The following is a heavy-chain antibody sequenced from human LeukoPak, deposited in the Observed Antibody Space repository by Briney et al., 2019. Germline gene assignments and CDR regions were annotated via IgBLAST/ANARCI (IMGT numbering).Heavy chain of an antibody. Sequence: SETLSLTCTVSGGSISSGGYYWCWIRQHPGKGLEWIGYIYYSGSTYYNPSLKSRVTISVDTSKNQFSLKLSSVTAADTAVYYCARDLALDCSSTSCPGGGFDPWGQGTLVTVSS. D-gene: IGHD2-2*01. CDR3: ARDLALDCSSTSCPGGGFDP. V-gene: IGHV4-31*03. CDR1: GGSISSGGYY. J-gene: IGHJ5*02. CDR2: IYYSGST.